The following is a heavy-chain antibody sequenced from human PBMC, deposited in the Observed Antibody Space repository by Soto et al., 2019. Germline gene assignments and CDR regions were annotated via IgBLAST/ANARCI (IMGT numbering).Heavy chain of an antibody. Sequence: PSETLSLTCAVYGGSFSGYYWSWIRQPPGKGLEWIGEINHSGSTNYNPSLKSRVTISVDTSKNQFSLKLSSVTAADTAVYYCARTYYDFWSGYSYYFDYWGQGTLVTVS. D-gene: IGHD3-3*01. J-gene: IGHJ4*02. V-gene: IGHV4-34*01. CDR1: GGSFSGYY. CDR2: INHSGST. CDR3: ARTYYDFWSGYSYYFDY.